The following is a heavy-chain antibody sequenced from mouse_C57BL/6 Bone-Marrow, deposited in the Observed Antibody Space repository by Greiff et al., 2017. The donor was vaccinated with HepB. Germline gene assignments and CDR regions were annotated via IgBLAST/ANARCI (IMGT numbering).Heavy chain of an antibody. D-gene: IGHD1-1*01. CDR2: IYPGDGDT. J-gene: IGHJ1*03. CDR3: ARGGYGSSHWYFDV. CDR1: GYAFSSSW. V-gene: IGHV1-82*01. Sequence: VQLQQSGPELVKPGASVKISCKASGYAFSSSWMNWVKQRPGKGLEWTGRIYPGDGDTNYNGKFKGKATLTADKSSSTAYMQLSSLTSEDSAVYFCARGGYGSSHWYFDVWGTGTTVTVSS.